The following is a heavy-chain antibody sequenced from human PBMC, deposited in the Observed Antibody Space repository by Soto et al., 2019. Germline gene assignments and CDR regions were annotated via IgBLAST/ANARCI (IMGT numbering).Heavy chain of an antibody. D-gene: IGHD3-22*01. Sequence: PSETLSLTCTVSGGSVTNSSYYWGWIRQSPGKGLEWIGEIYHSGSTNYNPSLKSRVTISVDKSKNQFSLKLSSVTAADTAVYYCARDLGSYYDTGDWFDPWGQGTLVTVSS. CDR1: GGSVTNSSYY. CDR3: ARDLGSYYDTGDWFDP. J-gene: IGHJ5*02. V-gene: IGHV4-39*07. CDR2: IYHSGST.